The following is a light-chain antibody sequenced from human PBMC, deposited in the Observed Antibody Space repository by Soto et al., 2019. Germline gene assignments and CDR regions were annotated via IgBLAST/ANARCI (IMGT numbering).Light chain of an antibody. J-gene: IGKJ2*01. V-gene: IGKV3-15*01. Sequence: EIVMTQSPASLSVSPGERATRSCRASQSISNSLAWYQQKPGQAPSLLIYGASTRATGIPARFSGSGSGTEFTLTISSLQSEDSALYYCQQYNNWPPRTFGQGTKLEIK. CDR3: QQYNNWPPRT. CDR2: GAS. CDR1: QSISNS.